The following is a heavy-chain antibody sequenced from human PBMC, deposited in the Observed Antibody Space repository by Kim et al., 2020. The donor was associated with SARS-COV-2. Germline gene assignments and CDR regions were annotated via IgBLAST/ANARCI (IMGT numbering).Heavy chain of an antibody. Sequence: SQTLSLTCAISGDSVSSNSAAWNWIRQSPSRGLKWLGRTYYRSKWYNDYAVSVKSRITINPDTSKNQFSLQLNSVTPEDTAVYYCARVIAAAGIGAFDIWGQGTMVTVSS. D-gene: IGHD6-13*01. CDR3: ARVIAAAGIGAFDI. J-gene: IGHJ3*02. V-gene: IGHV6-1*01. CDR1: GDSVSSNSAA. CDR2: TYYRSKWYN.